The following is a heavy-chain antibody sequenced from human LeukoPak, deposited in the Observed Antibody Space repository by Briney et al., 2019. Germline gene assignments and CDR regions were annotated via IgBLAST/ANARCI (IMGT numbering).Heavy chain of an antibody. V-gene: IGHV1-18*04. Sequence: ASVKVSCKGSGYNFDRYGVNWVRQAPGQGLEWMGWISAYNGNTNYAQKFQGRVTMTADTSTSTAYMELRSLRSDDTAVYYCARDLGYCSSTSCYKAFDIWGQGTMVTVSS. CDR3: ARDLGYCSSTSCYKAFDI. J-gene: IGHJ3*02. CDR2: ISAYNGNT. CDR1: GYNFDRYG. D-gene: IGHD2-2*02.